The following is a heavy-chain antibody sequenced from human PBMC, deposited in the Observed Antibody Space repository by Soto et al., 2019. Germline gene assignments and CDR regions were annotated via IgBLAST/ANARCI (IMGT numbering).Heavy chain of an antibody. V-gene: IGHV1-3*01. CDR2: INAGSGNT. CDR1: GFVFTHYG. Sequence: QVLLVQSGAEVRKPGASVKVSCKASGFVFTHYGVHWVRLAPGQRLEWMGWINAGSGNTKYSESVQGRVSITRDTSATTVHMELGSLTSEDTAVYYCARKIFCNTWCDNAMDVWGQGTTVTVSS. J-gene: IGHJ6*02. D-gene: IGHD2-8*01. CDR3: ARKIFCNTWCDNAMDV.